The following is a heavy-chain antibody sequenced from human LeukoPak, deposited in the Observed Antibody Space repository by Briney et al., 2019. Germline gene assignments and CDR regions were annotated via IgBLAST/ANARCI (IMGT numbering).Heavy chain of an antibody. V-gene: IGHV4-59*12. D-gene: IGHD3-10*01. Sequence: SETLSLTCTVSGGSISSYYWSWIRQPPGKGLEWIGYIYYSGSTNYNPSLKSRVTISVDTSKNQLSLKLSSVTAADTAVYYCAREIHGSGSYYNERHLDYWGQGTLVTVSS. CDR1: GGSISSYY. CDR2: IYYSGST. CDR3: AREIHGSGSYYNERHLDY. J-gene: IGHJ4*02.